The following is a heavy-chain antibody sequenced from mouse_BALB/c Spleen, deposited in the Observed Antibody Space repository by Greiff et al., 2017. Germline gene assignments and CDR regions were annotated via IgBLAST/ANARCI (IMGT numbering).Heavy chain of an antibody. D-gene: IGHD2-1*01. CDR1: GYSITSDYA. V-gene: IGHV3-2*02. J-gene: IGHJ1*01. CDR3: ALYGNYVGYFDV. CDR2: ISYSGST. Sequence: EVQLVESGPGLVKPSQSLSLTCTVTGYSITSDYAWNWIRQFPGNKLEWMGYISYSGSTSYNPSLKSRISITRDTSKNQFFLQLNSVTTEDTATYYCALYGNYVGYFDVWGAGTTVTVSS.